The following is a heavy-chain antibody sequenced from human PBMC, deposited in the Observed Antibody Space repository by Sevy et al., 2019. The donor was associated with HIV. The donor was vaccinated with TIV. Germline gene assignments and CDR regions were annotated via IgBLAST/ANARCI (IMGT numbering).Heavy chain of an antibody. CDR1: GFTVGSYC. CDR2: IKNGESEK. CDR3: AERPVLGVILPTGVLDV. J-gene: IGHJ6*02. Sequence: GGSLRLSCAASGFTVGSYCMSWVRQAPGKGLEWVASIKNGESEKNYVDSVKGRFTISRDNAKNSLDLQMNSLRVDDTAVYYCAERPVLGVILPTGVLDVWGQGTRVTVSS. D-gene: IGHD2-21*01. V-gene: IGHV3-7*03.